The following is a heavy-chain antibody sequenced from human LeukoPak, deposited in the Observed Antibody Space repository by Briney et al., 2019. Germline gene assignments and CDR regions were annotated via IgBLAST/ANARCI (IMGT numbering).Heavy chain of an antibody. Sequence: SETLSLTCTVSGGSISSGGYYWSWIRQHPGKGLEWIGYIYYSGSHYYNPSLKSRVTISVDTSKNQFSLKLSSVTAADTAVYYCARGPILEWLSYFDYWGQGTLVTVSS. J-gene: IGHJ4*02. CDR3: ARGPILEWLSYFDY. CDR2: IYYSGSH. CDR1: GGSISSGGYY. D-gene: IGHD3-3*01. V-gene: IGHV4-31*03.